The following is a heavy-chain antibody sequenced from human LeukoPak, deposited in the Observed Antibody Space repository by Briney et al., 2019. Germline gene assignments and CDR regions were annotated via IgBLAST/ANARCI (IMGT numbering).Heavy chain of an antibody. J-gene: IGHJ4*02. CDR1: SGSIFSSNW. CDR2: IFHSGST. CDR3: ARSPTKRVPEDY. V-gene: IGHV4-4*02. Sequence: SGTLSLTCAVSSGSIFSSNWWSWVRQPPGKGLEWIGQIFHSGSTSYSPSLKSRVTISVDKSKNQFYLRLTTVTAADTAVYYCARSPTKRVPEDYLVQGTMVTVCS. D-gene: IGHD2-2*01.